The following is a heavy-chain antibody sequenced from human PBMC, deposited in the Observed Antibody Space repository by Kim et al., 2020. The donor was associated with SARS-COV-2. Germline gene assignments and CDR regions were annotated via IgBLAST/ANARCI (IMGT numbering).Heavy chain of an antibody. V-gene: IGHV4-39*01. D-gene: IGHD2-2*01. Sequence: YYNPSLKSRVTISVDTSKNQFSLKLSSVTAADTAVYYCARQRSTSCFDYWGQGTLVTVSS. J-gene: IGHJ4*02. CDR3: ARQRSTSCFDY.